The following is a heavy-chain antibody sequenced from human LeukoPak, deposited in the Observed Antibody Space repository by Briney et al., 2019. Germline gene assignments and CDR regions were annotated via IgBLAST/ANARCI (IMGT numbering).Heavy chain of an antibody. Sequence: SGGSLRLSCAASGFTFSTHAMTWVRQAPGKGLEWVANLNPDGSDIYYVDSVEGRFTISRDNAKNSLYLQMNSLRVEDTAVYYCARDAYSYASESWGQGTLVTVSS. J-gene: IGHJ5*02. D-gene: IGHD5-18*01. CDR2: LNPDGSDI. V-gene: IGHV3-7*01. CDR1: GFTFSTHA. CDR3: ARDAYSYASES.